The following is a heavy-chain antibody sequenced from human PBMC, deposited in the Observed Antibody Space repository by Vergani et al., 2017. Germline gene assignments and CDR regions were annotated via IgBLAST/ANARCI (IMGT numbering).Heavy chain of an antibody. Sequence: QVQLVQSGAEVKKPGASVKVSCKASGYTFTSYAMHWVRQAPXQRLEWMGWINAGNGNTKYSQKFQGRVTITRDTSASTAYMELSSLRSEDTAVYYCARDGYYDFLSGYYGYYYYYYMDVWGKGTTVTVSS. CDR2: INAGNGNT. CDR1: GYTFTSYA. D-gene: IGHD3-3*01. CDR3: ARDGYYDFLSGYYGYYYYYYMDV. V-gene: IGHV1-3*01. J-gene: IGHJ6*03.